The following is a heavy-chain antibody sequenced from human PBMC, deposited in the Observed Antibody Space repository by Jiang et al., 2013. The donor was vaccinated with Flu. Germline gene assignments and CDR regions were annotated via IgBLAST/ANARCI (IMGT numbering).Heavy chain of an antibody. V-gene: IGHV3-53*04. Sequence: SVKGRFTISRHNSKNTLYLQMNSLRAEDTAVYYCARERGLYYYGMDVWGQGTTVTVSS. J-gene: IGHJ6*02. CDR3: ARERGLYYYGMDV.